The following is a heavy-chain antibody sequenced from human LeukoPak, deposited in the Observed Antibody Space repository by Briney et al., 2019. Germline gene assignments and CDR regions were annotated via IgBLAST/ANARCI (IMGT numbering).Heavy chain of an antibody. CDR2: IIPIFGIA. CDR1: GGTFSSYA. Sequence: SSVTVSCKASGGTFSSYAISWVRQAPGQGLEWMGRIIPIFGIANYAQKFQGRVTITADKSTSTAYMELSSRRAEDTAVYYCARDRVVVVPAAGFDPWGQGTLVTVSS. CDR3: ARDRVVVVPAAGFDP. V-gene: IGHV1-69*04. J-gene: IGHJ5*02. D-gene: IGHD2-2*01.